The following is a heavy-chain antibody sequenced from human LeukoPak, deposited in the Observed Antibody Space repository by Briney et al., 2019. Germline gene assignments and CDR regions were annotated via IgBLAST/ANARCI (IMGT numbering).Heavy chain of an antibody. V-gene: IGHV4-59*01. Sequence: SETLSLTCSVSGNSIGLFYWSWIRQSPGKGLEWLGYISYGAGTQYNPSLKSRLTILVDASRNHFSLTLRSVTAADTAVYYCARSRYDATYYFDSWGQGTLVTVSS. D-gene: IGHD3-16*01. J-gene: IGHJ4*02. CDR1: GNSIGLFY. CDR2: ISYGAGT. CDR3: ARSRYDATYYFDS.